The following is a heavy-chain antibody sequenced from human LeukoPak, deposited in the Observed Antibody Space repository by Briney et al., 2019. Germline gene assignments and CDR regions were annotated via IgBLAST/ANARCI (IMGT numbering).Heavy chain of an antibody. D-gene: IGHD3-22*01. V-gene: IGHV3-23*01. CDR1: GFTFSSYA. Sequence: SGGSLRLSCAASGFTFSSYAMSWVRQAPGKGLEWVSAISGSGGSTYYAGSVKGRFTISRDNSKNTLYLQMNSLRAEDTAVYYCAKVYDSSGYGSGDYFDYWGQGTLVTVSS. J-gene: IGHJ4*02. CDR3: AKVYDSSGYGSGDYFDY. CDR2: ISGSGGST.